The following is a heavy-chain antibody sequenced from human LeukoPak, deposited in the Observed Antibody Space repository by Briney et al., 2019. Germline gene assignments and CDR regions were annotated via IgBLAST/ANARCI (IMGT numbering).Heavy chain of an antibody. CDR3: AGGHYPLEY. J-gene: IGHJ4*02. Sequence: SETLSLTCTVSGGSVTDYSWSWIRQPPGKGLEWIGYIYYTGSTDYNASLKSRVTITVDTSKNQFSLKLSSVTAADTAVYYCAGGHYPLEYWGQGTLVTVSS. CDR1: GGSVTDYS. CDR2: IYYTGST. V-gene: IGHV4-59*08. D-gene: IGHD1-26*01.